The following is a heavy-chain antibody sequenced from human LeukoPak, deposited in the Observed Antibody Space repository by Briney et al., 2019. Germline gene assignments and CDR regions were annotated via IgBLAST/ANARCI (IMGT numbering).Heavy chain of an antibody. V-gene: IGHV5-51*01. Sequence: GESLKISCQGSGYSFTSYWIGWVRQMPGKGLEGMGIIYPGDSDTRYSPSFQGQVTISADKSISTAYLQWSSLKASTTSYYYCETLPPLYNWFDPWGQGTLVTVSS. CDR3: ETLPPLYNWFDP. J-gene: IGHJ5*02. CDR2: IYPGDSDT. CDR1: GYSFTSYW.